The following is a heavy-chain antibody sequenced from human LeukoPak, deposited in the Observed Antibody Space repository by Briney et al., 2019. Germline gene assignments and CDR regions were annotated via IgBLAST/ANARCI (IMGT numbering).Heavy chain of an antibody. D-gene: IGHD3-3*01. CDR2: ISWDGGST. Sequence: GGSLRLSCAASGFTFDDYAMHWVRQAPGKGLEWVSLISWDGGSTYYADSVKGRFTISRDNSKNSLYLQMNSLRAEDTALYYCAKGGFWSGYYKTPPYYYYYYMDVWGKGTTVTVSS. CDR1: GFTFDDYA. V-gene: IGHV3-43D*04. J-gene: IGHJ6*03. CDR3: AKGGFWSGYYKTPPYYYYYYMDV.